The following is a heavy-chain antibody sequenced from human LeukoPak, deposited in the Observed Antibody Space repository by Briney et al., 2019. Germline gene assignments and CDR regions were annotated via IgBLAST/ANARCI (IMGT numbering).Heavy chain of an antibody. J-gene: IGHJ4*02. CDR3: AKSGARMATNFDY. CDR2: TSYDGSNK. V-gene: IGHV3-30*18. D-gene: IGHD5-24*01. Sequence: GGSLRLSCAASGYIFSNYGMHWVRQAPGKGLEWVVFTSYDGSNKYYADSVKGRFTISRDNSKNTLYLQMNSLRAEDTAVYYCAKSGARMATNFDYWGQGTLVTVSS. CDR1: GYIFSNYG.